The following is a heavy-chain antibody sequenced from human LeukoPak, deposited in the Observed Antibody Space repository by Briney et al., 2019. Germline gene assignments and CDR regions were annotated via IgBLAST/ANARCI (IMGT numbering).Heavy chain of an antibody. CDR3: ARDGYSSSRGKFGY. Sequence: PGGSLRLSCAASGFTFDDYGMSWVRQAPGKGLEWVSGINWNGGSTGYADSVKGRFTISRDNAKNSLYLQMNSLRAEDTALYYCARDGYSSSRGKFGYWGQGTLVTVSS. CDR1: GFTFDDYG. V-gene: IGHV3-20*04. J-gene: IGHJ4*02. D-gene: IGHD6-13*01. CDR2: INWNGGST.